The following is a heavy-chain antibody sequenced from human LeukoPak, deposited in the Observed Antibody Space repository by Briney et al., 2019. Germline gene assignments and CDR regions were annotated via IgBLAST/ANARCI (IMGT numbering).Heavy chain of an antibody. D-gene: IGHD2-21*01. V-gene: IGHV3-23*01. J-gene: IGHJ4*02. CDR2: LSHSATAT. Sequence: GRSLRLSCAASGFTFSSYGMHWVRQAPGKGLEWVSALSHSATATYYADSVKGRFTISRDNSKNTLYLQMYSLRAEDTAVYYCAKDTLFWGPTGQFDYWGQGTLVTVSS. CDR3: AKDTLFWGPTGQFDY. CDR1: GFTFSSYG.